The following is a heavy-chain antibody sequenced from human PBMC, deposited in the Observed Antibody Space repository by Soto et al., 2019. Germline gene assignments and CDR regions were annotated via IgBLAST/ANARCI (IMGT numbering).Heavy chain of an antibody. CDR1: GYTFTSYG. D-gene: IGHD3-22*01. J-gene: IGHJ5*02. CDR2: ISAYNGNT. Sequence: QVQLVQSGAEVKKPGASVKVSCKASGYTFTSYGISWVRQAPGQGLEWMGWISAYNGNTNYAQKLQGRVTMTTDTSTSTAYMELRSLRSDDTAVYYCAKHPYIAITTARFDPWGQGTLVTVSS. V-gene: IGHV1-18*01. CDR3: AKHPYIAITTARFDP.